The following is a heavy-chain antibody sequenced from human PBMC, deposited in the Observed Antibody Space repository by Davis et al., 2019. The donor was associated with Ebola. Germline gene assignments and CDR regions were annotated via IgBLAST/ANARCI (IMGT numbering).Heavy chain of an antibody. V-gene: IGHV3-21*01. J-gene: IGHJ6*02. CDR2: ISSSSSYI. CDR1: GFTFSNAW. Sequence: GESLKISCAASGFTFSNAWMSWVRQAPGKGLEWVSSISSSSSYIYYADSVKGRFTISRDNAKNSLYLQMNSLRAEDTAVYYCARLYSSSSPFGEYYYYGMDVWGQGTTVTVSS. D-gene: IGHD6-6*01. CDR3: ARLYSSSSPFGEYYYYGMDV.